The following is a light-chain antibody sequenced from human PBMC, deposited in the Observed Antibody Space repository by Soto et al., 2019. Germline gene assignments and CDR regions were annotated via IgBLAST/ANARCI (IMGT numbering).Light chain of an antibody. V-gene: IGLV2-8*01. CDR2: EVS. CDR1: SSDVGAYNY. J-gene: IGLJ3*02. CDR3: NSYAGSTRFAV. Sequence: QSALTQPPCASGSPGQSVTISCTGTSSDVGAYNYVSWYQQHPGKAPKLMIYEVSKRPSGVPDRFSGSKSGNTASLTVSGLQVEDEADYYCNSYAGSTRFAVFGGGTKLTVL.